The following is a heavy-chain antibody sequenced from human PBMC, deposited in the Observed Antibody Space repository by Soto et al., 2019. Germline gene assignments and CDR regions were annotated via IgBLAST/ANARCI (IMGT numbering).Heavy chain of an antibody. V-gene: IGHV2-5*02. J-gene: IGHJ4*02. CDR1: GFSLSTSGVG. CDR2: IYWDDDK. Sequence: QITLKESGPTLVKPTQTLTLTCTFSGFSLSTSGVGGGWIRQPPGKALEWLALIYWDDDKRYSPSLNSRLTITKDTSRNQVVLTMTNMDPVDTATYFCAHRPVYSGSYPYWGQGTLVTVSS. CDR3: AHRPVYSGSYPY. D-gene: IGHD1-26*01.